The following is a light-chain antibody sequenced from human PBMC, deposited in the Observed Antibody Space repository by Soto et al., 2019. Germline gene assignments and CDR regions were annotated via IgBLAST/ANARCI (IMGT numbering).Light chain of an antibody. Sequence: DIVMTQSPDSLAVSLGERANLNCKSSQSILYSPNNKNYLAWYQQKPGQPPKLLIYLASTRESGVPDRFSGSGSGTDFTLTISSLQVEDVAVYYCQQYYGPPPNTFGQGTRLEI. CDR3: QQYYGPPPNT. CDR1: QSILYSPNNKNY. CDR2: LAS. J-gene: IGKJ5*01. V-gene: IGKV4-1*01.